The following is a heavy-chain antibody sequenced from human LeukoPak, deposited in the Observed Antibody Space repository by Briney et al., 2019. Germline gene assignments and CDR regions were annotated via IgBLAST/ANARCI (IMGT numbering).Heavy chain of an antibody. CDR2: MNPNSGNT. J-gene: IGHJ4*02. Sequence: ASVKVSCKASGYTFTSYDINWVRQATRQGLEWMGWMNPNSGNTGYAQKFQGRVTMTRNTSISTAYMELSSLRSEDTAVYYCARRLRPVTDFDYWGQGTLVTVSS. CDR1: GYTFTSYD. D-gene: IGHD4-17*01. V-gene: IGHV1-8*01. CDR3: ARRLRPVTDFDY.